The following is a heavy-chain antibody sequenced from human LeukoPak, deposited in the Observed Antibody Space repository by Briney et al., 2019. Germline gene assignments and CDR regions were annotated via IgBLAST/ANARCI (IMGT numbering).Heavy chain of an antibody. CDR1: GFTLSSYA. V-gene: IGHV3-23*01. CDR2: ISGIDGST. Sequence: GGSLRLSCAASGFTLSSYAMSWVRQAPGNGLEWVSIISGIDGSTYYADSVKGRFTISRDNSKNTLYLQMNSLRAEDTAVYYCAKEIAARPRNYWGQGTLVTVSS. J-gene: IGHJ4*02. D-gene: IGHD6-6*01. CDR3: AKEIAARPRNY.